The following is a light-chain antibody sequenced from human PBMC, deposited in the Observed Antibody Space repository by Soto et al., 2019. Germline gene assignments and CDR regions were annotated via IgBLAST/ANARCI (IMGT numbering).Light chain of an antibody. Sequence: QSALTQPPSASGSLGQSITISCIGTSSNIGSYNLVSWYQHQPGRAPKILIFEGSKRPSGVSNRFSGSRSGNTASLTISGLQAEDEADYYCCSFAGTGTQFVFGTGTKLTVL. CDR3: CSFAGTGTQFV. J-gene: IGLJ1*01. V-gene: IGLV2-23*01. CDR2: EGS. CDR1: SSNIGSYNL.